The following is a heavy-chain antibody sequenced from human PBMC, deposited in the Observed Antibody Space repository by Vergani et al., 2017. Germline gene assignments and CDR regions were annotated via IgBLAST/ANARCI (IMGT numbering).Heavy chain of an antibody. Sequence: QVQLVESGGGVVQPGRSLRLSCAASGFTFNQYGMHWVRQAPGKGLEWVAVTWYDGNNKQYADSVKGRFTISRDNSKRTMYLQMNSLREEDTGVYYCARDLRLLYNRFDPWGKGTLVTVSS. CDR2: TWYDGNNK. V-gene: IGHV3-33*01. CDR3: ARDLRLLYNRFDP. CDR1: GFTFNQYG. D-gene: IGHD1-14*01. J-gene: IGHJ5*02.